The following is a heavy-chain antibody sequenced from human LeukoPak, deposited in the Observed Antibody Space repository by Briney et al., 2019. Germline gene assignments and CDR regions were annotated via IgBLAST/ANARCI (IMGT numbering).Heavy chain of an antibody. D-gene: IGHD5-12*01. CDR1: GFTFSSYA. Sequence: PGGSLRLSCAASGFTFSSYAMSWVRQAPGKGLEWVSGISGSGGSTYYADSVKGRFTISRDNSKNTLYLQMNSLRAEDTAVYYCAKDPHAIVATASEGDYWGQGTLVTVSS. J-gene: IGHJ4*02. V-gene: IGHV3-23*01. CDR3: AKDPHAIVATASEGDY. CDR2: ISGSGGST.